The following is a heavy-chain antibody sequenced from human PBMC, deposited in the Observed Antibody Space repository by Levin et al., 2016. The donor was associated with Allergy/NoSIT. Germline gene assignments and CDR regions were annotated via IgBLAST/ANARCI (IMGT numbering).Heavy chain of an antibody. CDR3: ARGLGHYYGLAV. CDR2: RGSTT. V-gene: IGHV4-61*03. D-gene: IGHD5/OR15-5a*01. Sequence: WIRQPPGKGLEWIGFRGSTTGFNPSLKSRVTISVDTSNNHFSLTLSSVTAADTAVYYCARGLGHYYGLAVWGQGTTVTVSS. J-gene: IGHJ6*02.